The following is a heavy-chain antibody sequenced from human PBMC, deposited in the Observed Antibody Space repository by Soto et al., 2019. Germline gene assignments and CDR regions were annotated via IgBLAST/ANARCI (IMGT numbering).Heavy chain of an antibody. J-gene: IGHJ4*02. CDR2: INHSGST. D-gene: IGHD3-10*01. CDR1: GGSISGYY. V-gene: IGHV4-34*01. Sequence: PSETLSLTCTVSGGSISGYYWSWIRQPPGKGLEWIGEINHSGSTNYNPSLKSRVTISVDTSKNQFSLKLSSVTAADTAVYYCASITMVRGVIIYYFDYWGQGTLVTVSS. CDR3: ASITMVRGVIIYYFDY.